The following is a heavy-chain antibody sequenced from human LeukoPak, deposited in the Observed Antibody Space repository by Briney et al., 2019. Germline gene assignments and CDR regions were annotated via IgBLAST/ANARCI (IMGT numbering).Heavy chain of an antibody. V-gene: IGHV4-39*01. CDR1: VGSICSSSNN. Sequence: SETLSLTCTVSVGSICSSSNNWGCIRQPPGKGLEWIGSIYYSGSTYYKPSLKSRVTISLDTSKNQFSLKLSSVTAADTAVYYCAFSQYGSSWGAFDIWGQGTMVTVSS. CDR2: IYYSGST. J-gene: IGHJ3*02. D-gene: IGHD1-26*01. CDR3: AFSQYGSSWGAFDI.